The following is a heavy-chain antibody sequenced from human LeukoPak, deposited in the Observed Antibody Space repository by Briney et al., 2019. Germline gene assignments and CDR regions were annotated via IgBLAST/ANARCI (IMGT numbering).Heavy chain of an antibody. J-gene: IGHJ4*02. D-gene: IGHD3-22*01. CDR3: AREESSGGFDY. CDR1: GFTFSGYS. Sequence: PGGSLRLSCAASGFTFSGYSMNWVRQAPGKGLEWVSSIDSSGSYMYYADSVKGRFTISRDNARNSLSLQMNNLRAEDTAVYYCAREESSGGFDYWGQGTLVTVSS. V-gene: IGHV3-21*01. CDR2: IDSSGSYM.